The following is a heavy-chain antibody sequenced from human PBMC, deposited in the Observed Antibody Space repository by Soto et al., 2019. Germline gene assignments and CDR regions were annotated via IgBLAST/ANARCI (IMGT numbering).Heavy chain of an antibody. J-gene: IGHJ4*02. CDR3: GRGYSGSYWDY. V-gene: IGHV4-34*01. D-gene: IGHD1-26*01. CDR2: SKHSGRT. CDR1: DGSFSGSY. Sequence: TLSLTGAVYDGSFSGSYWSRIRQPPGTGLEWIGESKHSGRTNYNLSLKSRVTISVDTSXXXXSXXLSSVTAADTAVYYCGRGYSGSYWDYWGQG.